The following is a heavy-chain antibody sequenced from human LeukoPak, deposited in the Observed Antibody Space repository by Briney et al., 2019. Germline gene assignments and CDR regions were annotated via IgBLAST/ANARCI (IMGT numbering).Heavy chain of an antibody. CDR3: SSESRY. D-gene: IGHD3-22*01. J-gene: IGHJ4*02. Sequence: AGRSLRLSCAASGFTFSSYGMHWVRQAPGKGLEWVSWITSSSDSIYYADSVKGRFTISRDNAKNSLYLQMNSLRDEDTAVYYCSSESRYWGQGTLVIVSS. CDR1: GFTFSSYG. V-gene: IGHV3-48*02. CDR2: ITSSSDSI.